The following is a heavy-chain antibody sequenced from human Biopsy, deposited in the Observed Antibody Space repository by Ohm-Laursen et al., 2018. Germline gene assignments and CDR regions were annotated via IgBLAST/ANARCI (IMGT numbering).Heavy chain of an antibody. Sequence: SETLSLTCTVSGGPLNFYYWSWIRQPPGKGLEWIGYMYYSGSTKYSPSLKNRVTVSFDTSRNQFSLKLTSMTPADTAVYYCVRGRSPATYWGQGTLVTVSS. J-gene: IGHJ4*02. CDR1: GGPLNFYY. CDR3: VRGRSPATY. V-gene: IGHV4-59*01. D-gene: IGHD3-16*01. CDR2: MYYSGST.